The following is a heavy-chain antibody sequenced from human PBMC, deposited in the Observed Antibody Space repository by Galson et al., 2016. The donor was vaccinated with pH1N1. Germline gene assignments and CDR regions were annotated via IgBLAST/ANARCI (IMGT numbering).Heavy chain of an antibody. J-gene: IGHJ4*02. V-gene: IGHV3-7*01. CDR3: ARPIAQGDSY. Sequence: SLRLSCAASGFSLSSFWMTWVRQAPGKGLEWVANRNQDGSVKYYVDSVKGRFTISRDSAKNSLYPQMDSLRAEDTAIYYCARPIAQGDSYWGQGTLVTVSS. CDR1: GFSLSSFW. D-gene: IGHD2-21*01. CDR2: RNQDGSVK.